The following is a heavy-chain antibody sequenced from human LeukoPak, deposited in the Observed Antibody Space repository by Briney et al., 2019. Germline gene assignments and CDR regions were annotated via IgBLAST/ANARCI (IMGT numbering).Heavy chain of an antibody. CDR1: GFPFSNYW. CDR2: IKGDGGQK. CDR3: ARISYHSRGSDY. D-gene: IGHD3-22*01. J-gene: IGHJ4*02. Sequence: PGGSLRLSCAASGFPFSNYWMMWVRQAPGKGVEWVANIKGDGGQKYYADSVKGRFTISRDNAKNSLYLQINSVRDEDSAVYYCARISYHSRGSDYWGQGTLVTVSS. V-gene: IGHV3-7*01.